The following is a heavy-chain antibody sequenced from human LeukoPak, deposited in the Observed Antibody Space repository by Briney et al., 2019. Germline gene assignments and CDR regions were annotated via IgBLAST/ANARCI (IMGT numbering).Heavy chain of an antibody. D-gene: IGHD3-9*01. Sequence: GASLRLSCAASGFTFSNYAMSWVRQAPGKGLEWVSAILGSGGSTYYADSVKGRFTVSCDNSKSTLYLQMNSLRAEDTALYYCAKWGAYDVLTGYYAPDYWGQGTLVTVSS. J-gene: IGHJ4*02. CDR2: ILGSGGST. V-gene: IGHV3-23*01. CDR3: AKWGAYDVLTGYYAPDY. CDR1: GFTFSNYA.